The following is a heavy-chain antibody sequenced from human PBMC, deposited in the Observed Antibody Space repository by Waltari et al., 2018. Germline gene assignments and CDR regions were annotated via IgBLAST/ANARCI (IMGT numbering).Heavy chain of an antibody. J-gene: IGHJ4*02. Sequence: QLQLQESGSGLVKPSQTLSLTCAVSGGSISSGGYSWSWIRQPPGKGLEWIGYIYHSGSTYYNPSLKSRVTISVDRSKNQFSLKLSSVTAADTAVYYCATTHCSGGSCYPKYFDYRGQGTLVTVSS. V-gene: IGHV4-30-2*01. CDR3: ATTHCSGGSCYPKYFDY. CDR1: GGSISSGGYS. CDR2: IYHSGST. D-gene: IGHD2-15*01.